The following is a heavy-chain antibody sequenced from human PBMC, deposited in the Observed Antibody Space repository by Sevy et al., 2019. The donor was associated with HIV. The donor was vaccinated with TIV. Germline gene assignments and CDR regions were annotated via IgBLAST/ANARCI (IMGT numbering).Heavy chain of an antibody. CDR3: AKAHISTWWTLDY. Sequence: GGSLRLSCAASGFDFNYYGIYWVRQAPGRGLEWVSFISKTGSDKYYAVAVEGRFTISRDNSNNTVYLEMQSLRSDDLATYFCAKAHISTWWTLDYWGHGTLVTVSS. V-gene: IGHV3-30*18. D-gene: IGHD2-8*02. J-gene: IGHJ4*01. CDR1: GFDFNYYG. CDR2: ISKTGSDK.